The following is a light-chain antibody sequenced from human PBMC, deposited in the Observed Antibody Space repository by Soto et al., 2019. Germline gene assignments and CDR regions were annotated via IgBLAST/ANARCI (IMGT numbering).Light chain of an antibody. CDR3: SSYTSSIS. V-gene: IGLV2-14*01. J-gene: IGLJ2*01. Sequence: QSALTQPASVSGSRGQSITISCTGTSSDVGGYNYVSRYQQHPGKAPKLMIYDVNTRPSGVSNRFSGSKSGNTASLTISGLQAEDEADYYCSSYTSSISFGGGTKLTVL. CDR2: DVN. CDR1: SSDVGGYNY.